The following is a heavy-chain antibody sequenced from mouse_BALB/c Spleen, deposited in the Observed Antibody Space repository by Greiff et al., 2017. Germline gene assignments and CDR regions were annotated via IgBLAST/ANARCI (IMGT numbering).Heavy chain of an antibody. D-gene: IGHD1-1*01. CDR1: GFSLTSYG. J-gene: IGHJ3*01. V-gene: IGHV2-9*02. CDR2: IWAGGST. Sequence: VQLVESGPGLVAPSQSLSITCTVSGFSLTSYGVHWVRQPPGKGLEWLGVIWAGGSTNYNSALMSRLSISKDNSKSQVFLKMNSLQTDDTAMYYCAREFSPYYGSTWFAYWGQGTLVTVSA. CDR3: AREFSPYYGSTWFAY.